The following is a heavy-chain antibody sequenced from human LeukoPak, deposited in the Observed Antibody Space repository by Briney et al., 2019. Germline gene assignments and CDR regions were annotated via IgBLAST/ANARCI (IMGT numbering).Heavy chain of an antibody. Sequence: ASVRVSCKASGYTFTGYFLHWVRQAPGHGLEWMGWINPSSGGTRYLQKFQDRVTMTRDTSTSTAYMELSRLRFDDAAVYFCVTAPVATVYWGQGTLVTVSS. CDR2: INPSSGGT. V-gene: IGHV1-2*02. D-gene: IGHD5-12*01. CDR1: GYTFTGYF. J-gene: IGHJ4*02. CDR3: VTAPVATVY.